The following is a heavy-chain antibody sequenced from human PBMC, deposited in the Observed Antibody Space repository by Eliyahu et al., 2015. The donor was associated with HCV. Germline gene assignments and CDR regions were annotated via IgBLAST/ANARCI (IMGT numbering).Heavy chain of an antibody. D-gene: IGHD6-19*01. CDR3: AXGGGGIAVAGTGGWFDP. V-gene: IGHV4-59*01. CDR2: IHYSGGP. J-gene: IGHJ5*02. Sequence: QLQESGPGLLKPSETLSLTCTVSGGSISSYYWSWIRQPPGKGLEXIGYIHYSGGPPHNPPPKRRVPVSVDTSRNQFSLKLSSVTAADTAVYYCAXGGGGIAVAGTGGWFDPWGQGTLVTVSS. CDR1: GGSISSYY.